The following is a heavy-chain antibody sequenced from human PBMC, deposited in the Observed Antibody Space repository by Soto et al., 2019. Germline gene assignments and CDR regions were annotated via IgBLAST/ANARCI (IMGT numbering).Heavy chain of an antibody. Sequence: PSETLSLTCNVSGASVSHGYWSWIRQPPGKALEWIGFMYFGGSFNYNPSLTSRATISVGTSKNQFSMKLTSVTASDTAVYYCARSYYDSTGFAVDPWGQGTLVTVSS. V-gene: IGHV4-59*02. CDR3: ARSYYDSTGFAVDP. J-gene: IGHJ5*02. D-gene: IGHD3-22*01. CDR2: MYFGGSF. CDR1: GASVSHGY.